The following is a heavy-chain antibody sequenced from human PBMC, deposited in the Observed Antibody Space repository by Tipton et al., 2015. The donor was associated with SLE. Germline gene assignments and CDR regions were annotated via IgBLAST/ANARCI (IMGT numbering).Heavy chain of an antibody. CDR2: INHSGTT. D-gene: IGHD1-26*01. J-gene: IGHJ4*02. CDR1: GGSFSGYY. Sequence: TLSLTCAVYGGSFSGYYWSWIRQPPGKGLEWIGEINHSGTTYYSPSLKSRVTISVDTSKNQFSLKRSSVTAADTAVYYCARQSPSIVGAAYYWGQGTLVTVSS. CDR3: ARQSPSIVGAAYY. V-gene: IGHV4-34*01.